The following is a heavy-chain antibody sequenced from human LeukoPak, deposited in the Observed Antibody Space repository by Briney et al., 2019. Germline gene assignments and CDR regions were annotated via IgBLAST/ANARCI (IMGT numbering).Heavy chain of an antibody. CDR2: IYTTGST. J-gene: IGHJ3*02. V-gene: IGHV4-4*07. Sequence: SETLSLTCTVSGGSINSYYWNWIRQPAGKGLEWIGRIYTTGSTNYNPSLKSRVTMSVDTSKSQFSLKLSSVTAADTAMYYCARTLYYGDFADDAFDIWGQGTMVTVSS. CDR1: GGSINSYY. CDR3: ARTLYYGDFADDAFDI. D-gene: IGHD4-17*01.